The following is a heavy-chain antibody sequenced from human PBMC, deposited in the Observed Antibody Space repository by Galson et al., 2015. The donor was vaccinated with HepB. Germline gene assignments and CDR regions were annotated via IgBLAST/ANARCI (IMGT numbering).Heavy chain of an antibody. CDR2: ISGSGGST. CDR3: AKEGGYGGGVVDY. CDR1: GFTFSSYA. J-gene: IGHJ4*02. Sequence: SLRLSCAASGFTFSSYAMGWVRQAPGKGLEWVSTISGSGGSTYYADSVKGRFTISRDNSKNTLYLQMISLRAEDTAVYYCAKEGGYGGGVVDYWGQGTLVTVSS. D-gene: IGHD4-23*01. V-gene: IGHV3-23*01.